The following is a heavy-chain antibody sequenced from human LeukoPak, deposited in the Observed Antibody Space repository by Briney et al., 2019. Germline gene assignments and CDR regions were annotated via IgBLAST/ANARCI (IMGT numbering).Heavy chain of an antibody. CDR1: GGSFSGYY. V-gene: IGHV4-34*01. J-gene: IGHJ4*02. CDR3: ARHGPPGVKN. CDR2: INHSGST. Sequence: KTSETLSLTCAVYGGSFSGYYWSWIRQPPGKGLEWIGEINHSGSTNYNPSLKSRVTISVDTSKNQFSLKLSSVTAADTAVYYCARHGPPGVKNWGQGTLVTVSS.